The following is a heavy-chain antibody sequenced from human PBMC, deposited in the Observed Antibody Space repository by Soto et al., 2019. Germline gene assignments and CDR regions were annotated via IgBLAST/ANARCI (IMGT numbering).Heavy chain of an antibody. V-gene: IGHV3-11*01. J-gene: IGHJ4*02. D-gene: IGHD6-6*01. CDR1: GFTFSDYY. CDR2: ISSSGSTI. CDR3: ASFWRSIAAHPIDY. Sequence: GGSLSLSCAASGFTFSDYYMSWIRQAPGKGLEWVSYISSSGSTIYYADSVKGRFTISRDNAKNSLYLQMNSLRAEDTAVYYCASFWRSIAAHPIDYWGQGTLVTVSS.